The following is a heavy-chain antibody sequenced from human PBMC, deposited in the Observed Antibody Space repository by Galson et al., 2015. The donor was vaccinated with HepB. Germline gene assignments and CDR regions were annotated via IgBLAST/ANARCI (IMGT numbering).Heavy chain of an antibody. J-gene: IGHJ1*01. Sequence: ETLSLTCTVSGASVTGYYWSWIRQPPGKGLQWIGYIYYDGNTNYNPSLRSRVTMSVDTSKNQFSLNLRSVTATDTAVYYCARHGFGSEDNVWGQGTLVAVSS. D-gene: IGHD3-10*01. CDR3: ARHGFGSEDNV. CDR2: IYYDGNT. CDR1: GASVTGYY. V-gene: IGHV4-59*08.